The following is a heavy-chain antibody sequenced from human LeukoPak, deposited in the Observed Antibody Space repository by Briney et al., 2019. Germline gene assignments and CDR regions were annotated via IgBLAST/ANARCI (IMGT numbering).Heavy chain of an antibody. J-gene: IGHJ4*02. V-gene: IGHV4-59*08. CDR2: IYYSGST. CDR3: GRISPYSSSWYYFDY. D-gene: IGHD6-13*01. Sequence: SETLSLTCTVSGGSISSYYWSWIRQPPGKGVEWMGYIYYSGSTNYNPSLKSRVTISVDTSKKQISLKLRCVTAAETAVYYCGRISPYSSSWYYFDYWGQGTLVTVSS. CDR1: GGSISSYY.